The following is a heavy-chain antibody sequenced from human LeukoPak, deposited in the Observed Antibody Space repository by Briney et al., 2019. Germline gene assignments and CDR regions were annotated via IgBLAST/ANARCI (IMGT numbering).Heavy chain of an antibody. CDR2: IIPIFGTA. V-gene: IGHV1-69*01. D-gene: IGHD5-18*01. J-gene: IGHJ2*01. CDR3: AKEGDTALVTGYFDL. CDR1: GGTFGSHV. Sequence: GSSVKVSCKASGGTFGSHVISWVRQAPGQGLEWMGGIIPIFGTAHYAQKFQGRLTITADESTSTVYMEMSSLRSEDTAMYYCAKEGDTALVTGYFDLWGRGTLVTVSS.